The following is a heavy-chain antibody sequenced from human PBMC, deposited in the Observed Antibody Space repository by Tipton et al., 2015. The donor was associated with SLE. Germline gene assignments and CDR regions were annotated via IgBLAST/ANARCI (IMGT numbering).Heavy chain of an antibody. CDR3: ARRITYGIPFDH. Sequence: GLVKPSETLSLNCTVSGGSIDSHYWSWIRQPPGKGLEWIENMHYSGTTDYNPSLTSRVTISVDTSKNKFSLQLVFVTAADTAVYYCARRITYGIPFDHWGQGILVTISS. J-gene: IGHJ4*02. V-gene: IGHV4-59*08. D-gene: IGHD4-17*01. CDR1: GGSIDSHY. CDR2: MHYSGTT.